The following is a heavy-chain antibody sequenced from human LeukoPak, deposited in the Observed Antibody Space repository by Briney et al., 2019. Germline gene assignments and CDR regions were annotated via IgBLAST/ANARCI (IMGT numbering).Heavy chain of an antibody. CDR1: GYSISSGYY. CDR2: IYHSGST. J-gene: IGHJ5*02. V-gene: IGHV4-38-2*01. D-gene: IGHD3-16*02. CDR3: ARGLRLGELSTNH. Sequence: PSETLSLTCAVSGYSISSGYYWGWILQPPGKGLEWIGSIYHSGSTYYNPSLKSRVTISVDTSKNQFSLKLSSVTAADTAVYYCARGLRLGELSTNHWGQGTLVTVSS.